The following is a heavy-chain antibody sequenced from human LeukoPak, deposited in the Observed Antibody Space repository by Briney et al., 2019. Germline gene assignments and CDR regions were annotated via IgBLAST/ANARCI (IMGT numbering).Heavy chain of an antibody. J-gene: IGHJ4*02. CDR3: ARMNRYSSSWYKDY. CDR2: IYYSGST. D-gene: IGHD6-13*01. V-gene: IGHV4-31*03. CDR1: GGSISSGGYY. Sequence: SQTLSLTCTVSGGSISSGGYYWSWIRQHPGKGLEWIGYIYYSGSTYYNPSLKSRVTISVDTSKNQFSLNLSSVTAADTAVYYCARMNRYSSSWYKDYWGQGTLATVSS.